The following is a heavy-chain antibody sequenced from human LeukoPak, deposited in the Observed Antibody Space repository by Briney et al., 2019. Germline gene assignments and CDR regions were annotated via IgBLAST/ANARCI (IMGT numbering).Heavy chain of an antibody. CDR1: GGSISSSSYY. CDR3: ARQTAKNVDTARFDY. D-gene: IGHD5-18*01. V-gene: IGHV4-61*05. CDR2: IYYSDTT. Sequence: SETLSLTCTVSGGSISSSSYYWSWIRQPPGKGLEWIGYIYYSDTTNYSPSLNSRVNISLDTAKNQFSLRLSSVTAADTAVYYCARQTAKNVDTARFDYWGQGTLVTVSS. J-gene: IGHJ4*02.